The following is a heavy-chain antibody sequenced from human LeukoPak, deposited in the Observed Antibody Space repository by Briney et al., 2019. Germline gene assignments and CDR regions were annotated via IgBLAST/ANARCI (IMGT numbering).Heavy chain of an antibody. Sequence: SETLSLTCTVSGGSISSYYWGWIRQPPGKGLEWIGSIYHSGSTYYNPSLKSRVTISVDTSKNQFSLKLSSVTAADTAVYYCARDAYTIVLQPNWFDPWGQGTLVTVSS. CDR1: GGSISSYY. J-gene: IGHJ5*02. D-gene: IGHD2-8*01. CDR2: IYHSGST. CDR3: ARDAYTIVLQPNWFDP. V-gene: IGHV4-38-2*02.